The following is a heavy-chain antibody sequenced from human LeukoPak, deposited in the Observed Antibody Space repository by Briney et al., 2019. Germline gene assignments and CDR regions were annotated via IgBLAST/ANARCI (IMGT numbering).Heavy chain of an antibody. V-gene: IGHV4-4*07. Sequence: SETLSLTCTVSGGSISSYSWSWIRQPAGKGLEWIGRIFASGSTKYNPSLKSRVTISLDTSRNQFSLKLNSVTAADTAVYYCAKSNGYGLIDIWGQGTMVTVSS. J-gene: IGHJ3*02. CDR2: IFASGST. CDR1: GGSISSYS. D-gene: IGHD3-22*01. CDR3: AKSNGYGLIDI.